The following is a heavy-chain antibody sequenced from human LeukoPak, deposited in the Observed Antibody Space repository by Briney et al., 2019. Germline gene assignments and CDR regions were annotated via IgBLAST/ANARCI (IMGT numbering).Heavy chain of an antibody. CDR3: AKELSGATNYYYYYGMDV. V-gene: IGHV3-23*01. CDR1: GFTFSSYA. D-gene: IGHD1-26*01. J-gene: IGHJ6*02. CDR2: ISGSGGST. Sequence: GGSLRLSCAASGFTFSSYAMSWVRQAPGEGLEWVSAISGSGGSTYYADSVKGRFTISRDNSKNTLYLQMNSLRAEDTAVYYCAKELSGATNYYYYYGMDVWGQGTTVTVSS.